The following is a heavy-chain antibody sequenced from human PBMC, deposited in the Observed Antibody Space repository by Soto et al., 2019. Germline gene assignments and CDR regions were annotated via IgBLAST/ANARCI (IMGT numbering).Heavy chain of an antibody. CDR3: ARSMILVVHDAFDI. CDR2: INAGNGNT. Sequence: ASVKVSCKASGYPFSSYFIHWVRQAPGQRLEWMGWINAGNGNTNYSQKFQGRVTITRDTSASTAYMELSSLRSEDTAVYYCARSMILVVHDAFDIWGQGTEGTVSS. J-gene: IGHJ3*02. CDR1: GYPFSSYF. V-gene: IGHV1-3*01. D-gene: IGHD3-22*01.